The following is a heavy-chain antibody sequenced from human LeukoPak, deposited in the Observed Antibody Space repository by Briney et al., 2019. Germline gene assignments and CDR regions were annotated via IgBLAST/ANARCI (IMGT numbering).Heavy chain of an antibody. V-gene: IGHV3-7*01. D-gene: IGHD3-10*01. Sequence: QPWGSLRLSCAASGFTFNTYWMGWVRQAPGKGLEWVANIKQDGGDKYYVDSVKGRFTISRDNAKNSLYLQMNSLRAEDTAVYYCARTTYGSGESVVEIYYYYYYMDVWGKGTTVTISS. CDR2: IKQDGGDK. J-gene: IGHJ6*03. CDR3: ARTTYGSGESVVEIYYYYYYMDV. CDR1: GFTFNTYW.